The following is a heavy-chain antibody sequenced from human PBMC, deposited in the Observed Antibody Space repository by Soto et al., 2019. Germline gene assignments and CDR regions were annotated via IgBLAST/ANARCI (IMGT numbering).Heavy chain of an antibody. V-gene: IGHV3-30-3*01. CDR1: GFTFSSYA. Sequence: QVQLVESGGGVVQPGRSLRLSCAASGFTFSSYAMHWVRQAPGKGLEWVAVISYDGSNKYYADSVKGRFTISRDNSKNTLYLQMNSLSAEDTAVYYCARDREFDYWGQGTLVTVSS. CDR3: ARDREFDY. J-gene: IGHJ4*02. D-gene: IGHD3-10*01. CDR2: ISYDGSNK.